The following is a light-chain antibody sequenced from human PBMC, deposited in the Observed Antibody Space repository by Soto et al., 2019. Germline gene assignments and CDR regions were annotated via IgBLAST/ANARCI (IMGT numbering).Light chain of an antibody. J-gene: IGLJ1*01. Sequence: QCVRKQPPSGSRAPRRRGPISCTGSSSNIGAGYDVHWYQQLPGTAPKLLIYGNSNRPSGVPDRFSGSKSGTSASLAITGLQAEDEADYYCQSYDSSLSGYVFGTGTKSPS. CDR2: GNS. CDR3: QSYDSSLSGYV. V-gene: IGLV1-40*01. CDR1: SSNIGAGYD.